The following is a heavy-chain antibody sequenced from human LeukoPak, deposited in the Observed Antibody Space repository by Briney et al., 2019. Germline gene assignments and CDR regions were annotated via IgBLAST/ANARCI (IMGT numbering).Heavy chain of an antibody. V-gene: IGHV3-23*01. CDR1: GFTFSSYA. CDR2: ISGSGDNT. CDR3: AIDSSGQMGRTFDI. D-gene: IGHD3-22*01. J-gene: IGHJ3*02. Sequence: GGSLRLSCAASGFTFSSYAMSWVRQVPGKGLEWVSVISGSGDNTYYADSVKGRFTISRDNSKNTLYLQMNSLRAEDTAVYYCAIDSSGQMGRTFDIWGQGTMVTVSS.